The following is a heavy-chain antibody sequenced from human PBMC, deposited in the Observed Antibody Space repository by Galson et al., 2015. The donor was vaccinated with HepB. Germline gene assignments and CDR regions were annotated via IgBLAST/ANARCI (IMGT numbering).Heavy chain of an antibody. CDR1: GFTFSSYD. CDR2: ISHSGGST. V-gene: IGHV3-23*01. CDR3: ARWRAVTGLSYFDY. J-gene: IGHJ4*02. Sequence: SLRLSCAASGFTFSSYDMSWVRQAPGKGLECVSTISHSGGSTYYADSVRGRFTISRDNSKNTLYLQMNSLRAEDTAVYFCARWRAVTGLSYFDYWGQGTLVTVSS. D-gene: IGHD6-19*01.